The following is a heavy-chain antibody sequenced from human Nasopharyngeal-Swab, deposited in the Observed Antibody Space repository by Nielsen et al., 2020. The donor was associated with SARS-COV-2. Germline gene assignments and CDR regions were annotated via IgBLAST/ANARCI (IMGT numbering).Heavy chain of an antibody. J-gene: IGHJ4*02. V-gene: IGHV5-51*01. D-gene: IGHD1-26*01. CDR3: ARPLWSYAGHFDY. CDR1: GYRFTSYW. CDR2: IYPGDSET. Sequence: GESLKISCKGSGYRFTSYWIGWVRQMPGKGLEWMGIIYPGDSETRYSPSFQGQVTISADKSISTAYLQWSSLKASDTAVYYCARPLWSYAGHFDYWGQGTLVTVSS.